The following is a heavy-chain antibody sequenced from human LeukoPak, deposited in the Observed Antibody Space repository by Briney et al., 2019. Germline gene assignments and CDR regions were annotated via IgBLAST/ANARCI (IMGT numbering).Heavy chain of an antibody. CDR3: ALNGREIPSGAFDI. Sequence: GGSLRLSCAASGFTFSNYAMSWVRQAPGKGLQWVSAISGSGGRTYYADSVKGRFTISRDNSKNTLYLQMNSLRVEDTAVYYCALNGREIPSGAFDIWRQGTVVTVSS. CDR1: GFTFSNYA. D-gene: IGHD3-16*02. J-gene: IGHJ3*02. V-gene: IGHV3-23*01. CDR2: ISGSGGRT.